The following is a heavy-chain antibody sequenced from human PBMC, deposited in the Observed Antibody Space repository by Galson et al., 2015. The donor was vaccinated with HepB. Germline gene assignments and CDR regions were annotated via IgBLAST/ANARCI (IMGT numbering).Heavy chain of an antibody. CDR1: GFTFSSYS. J-gene: IGHJ4*02. D-gene: IGHD1-14*01. Sequence: SLRLSCAASGFTFSSYSMNWVRQAPGKGLEWVSSISSSSSYIYYADSVKGRFTISRDNAKNSLYLQMNSLRAEDTAVYYCARDNPGVDKGHDYWGQGTLVTVSS. V-gene: IGHV3-21*01. CDR2: ISSSSSYI. CDR3: ARDNPGVDKGHDY.